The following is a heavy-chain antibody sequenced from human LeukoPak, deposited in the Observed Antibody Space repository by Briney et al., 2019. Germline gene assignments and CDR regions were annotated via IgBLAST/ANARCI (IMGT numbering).Heavy chain of an antibody. V-gene: IGHV4-34*01. J-gene: IGHJ4*02. Sequence: PSETLSLTCAVYGGSFSGYYWSWIRQPPGKGLEWIGEINHSGSTNYNPSLKSRVTISVGTSKNQFSLKLSSVTAADTAVYYCAQTPGGGYYYGRDYWGQGTLVTVSS. CDR2: INHSGST. CDR3: AQTPGGGYYYGRDY. D-gene: IGHD3-22*01. CDR1: GGSFSGYY.